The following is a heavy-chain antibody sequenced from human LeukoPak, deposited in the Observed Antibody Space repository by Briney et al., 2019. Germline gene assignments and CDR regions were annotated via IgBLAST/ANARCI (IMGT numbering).Heavy chain of an antibody. CDR2: LIGSSSST. CDR1: GFTSLHYA. Sequence: GGSLRLSYAASGFTSLHYAMNWVRQAPGKGLEWVSVLIGSSSSTDYADSVKGRFTISRDTSKNTVFLQMNSLRAEDTAIYYCAKGAYNYIEMGYFDSWGQGSLVTVSP. CDR3: AKGAYNYIEMGYFDS. D-gene: IGHD5-24*01. V-gene: IGHV3-23*01. J-gene: IGHJ4*02.